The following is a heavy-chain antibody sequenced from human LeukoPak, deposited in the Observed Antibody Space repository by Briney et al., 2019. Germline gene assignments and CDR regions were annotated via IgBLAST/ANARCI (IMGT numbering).Heavy chain of an antibody. CDR2: ITGSGSRT. V-gene: IGHV3-23*01. J-gene: IGHJ4*02. D-gene: IGHD1-14*01. CDR1: GFTLSDYA. CDR3: ASRPRADIGPLDF. Sequence: QPGGSLRLSCAASGFTLSDYAMSWVRQAPGKGLEWVSSITGSGSRTYYTDSVKGRFTISRDNSKNTLYLQMNSLRADETAVYYCASRPRADIGPLDFWAQGTLVTVSS.